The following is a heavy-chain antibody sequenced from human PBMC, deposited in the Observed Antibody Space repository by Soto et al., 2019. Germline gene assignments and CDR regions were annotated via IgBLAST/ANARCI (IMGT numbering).Heavy chain of an antibody. CDR1: GYTFTSYG. Sequence: GASVKVSCKASGYTFTSYGISWVRQAPGQGLEWMGWISAYNGNTNYAQKLQGRVTMTTDTSTSTAYMELRSLRSEDTAVYYCARDPAIVGANYFDYWGQGTLVTVSS. D-gene: IGHD1-26*01. J-gene: IGHJ4*02. V-gene: IGHV1-18*01. CDR2: ISAYNGNT. CDR3: ARDPAIVGANYFDY.